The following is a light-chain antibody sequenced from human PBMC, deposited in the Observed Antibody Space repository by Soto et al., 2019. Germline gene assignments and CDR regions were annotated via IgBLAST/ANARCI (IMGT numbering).Light chain of an antibody. CDR1: QSVSSSY. Sequence: EIVLTQSPGTLSLSPGERATLSCRASQSVSSSYLAWYQQKPGQAPRLLIYGASSRATGIPDRFSGSGSGTDFTLTISRLEPEDVATYYCQKYNSALTFGGGTKVEIK. J-gene: IGKJ4*01. CDR3: QKYNSALT. CDR2: GAS. V-gene: IGKV3-20*01.